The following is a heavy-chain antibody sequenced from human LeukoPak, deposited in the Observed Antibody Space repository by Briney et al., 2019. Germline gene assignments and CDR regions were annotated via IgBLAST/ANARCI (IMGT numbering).Heavy chain of an antibody. D-gene: IGHD3-10*01. CDR3: ARYYYGSGSYISGV. CDR1: GGSFSGYY. Sequence: SETLSLTCAVYGGSFSGYYWSWIRQPPGRGLEWIGEINHSGSTNYNPSLKSRVTISVDTSKNQISLKLSSVTAADTAVYYCARYYYGSGSYISGVWGQGTLVTVSS. J-gene: IGHJ4*02. CDR2: INHSGST. V-gene: IGHV4-34*01.